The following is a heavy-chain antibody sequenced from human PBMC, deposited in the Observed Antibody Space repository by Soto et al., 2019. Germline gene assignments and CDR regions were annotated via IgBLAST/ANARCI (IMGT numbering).Heavy chain of an antibody. CDR3: TTDDPINKY. V-gene: IGHV3-15*05. Sequence: GGSLRLSCAASGFTFSNAWMSWVRQAPGKGLEWVGRIKSKVNGGTTEYAAPVKGRFAISRDDSRYTVHLQMNSLKTEDTAVYYCTTDDPINKYWGQGTLVTVSS. CDR1: GFTFSNAW. J-gene: IGHJ1*01. CDR2: IKSKVNGGTT.